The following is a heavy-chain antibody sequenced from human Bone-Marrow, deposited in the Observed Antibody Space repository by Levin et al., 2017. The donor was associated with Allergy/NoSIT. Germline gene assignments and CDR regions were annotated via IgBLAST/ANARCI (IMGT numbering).Heavy chain of an antibody. J-gene: IGHJ4*02. D-gene: IGHD6-19*01. CDR1: GFSVSCCA. CDR3: AKHRPGSGWSFEY. V-gene: IGHV3-23*01. Sequence: GGSLRLSCAASGFSVSCCAMTWVRQAPGKGLEWVSTIDDSGTITYYPDSVKGRFTISRDNSKNTLSLQMNSVRADDTALYYCAKHRPGSGWSFEYWGQGALVTVSS. CDR2: IDDSGTIT.